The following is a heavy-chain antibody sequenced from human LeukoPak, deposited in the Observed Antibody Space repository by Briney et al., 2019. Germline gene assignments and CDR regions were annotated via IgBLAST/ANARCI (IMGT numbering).Heavy chain of an antibody. V-gene: IGHV4-59*08. Sequence: SETLSLTCTVSGGSISSYYWSWIRQPPGKGLEWIGYIYYSGSTNYNPSLKSRVTISVDTSKNQFSLKLSSVTAADTAVYYCARQRDSSGWTGFDYWGQGTLVTVSS. CDR2: IYYSGST. J-gene: IGHJ4*02. CDR3: ARQRDSSGWTGFDY. CDR1: GGSISSYY. D-gene: IGHD6-19*01.